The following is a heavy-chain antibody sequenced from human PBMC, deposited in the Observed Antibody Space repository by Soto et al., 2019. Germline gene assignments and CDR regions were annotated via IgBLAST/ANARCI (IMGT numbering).Heavy chain of an antibody. V-gene: IGHV1-58*02. D-gene: IGHD3-10*01. J-gene: IGHJ5*02. CDR1: GFTFTSSA. CDR3: AAHMVRGVPNWFDP. CDR2: IVVGSGNT. Sequence: GASVKVSCKASGFTFTSSAMQWVRQARGQRLEWIGWIVVGSGNTNYAQKFQERVTITRDMSTSTAYMELSSLRSEDTAVYYCAAHMVRGVPNWFDPWGQGTLVTVSS.